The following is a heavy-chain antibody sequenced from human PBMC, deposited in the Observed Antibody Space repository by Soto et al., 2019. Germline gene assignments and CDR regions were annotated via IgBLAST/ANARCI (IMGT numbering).Heavy chain of an antibody. CDR1: GGSISSYY. Sequence: QVQLQESGPGLVKPSETLSLTCTVSGGSISSYYWSWIRQPPGKGLEWIGYIYYSGSTNYNPSLKSRVTISVDTSKNQFSLKLSSVTAADTAVYYCARDRGSSSRYYYYYMDVWGKGTTVTVSS. J-gene: IGHJ6*03. CDR3: ARDRGSSSRYYYYYMDV. CDR2: IYYSGST. V-gene: IGHV4-59*01. D-gene: IGHD6-6*01.